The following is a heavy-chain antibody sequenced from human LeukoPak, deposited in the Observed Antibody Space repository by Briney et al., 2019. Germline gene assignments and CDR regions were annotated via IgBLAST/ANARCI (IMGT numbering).Heavy chain of an antibody. CDR2: MNPSSGNT. CDR3: TRAWSGGSDAFDI. Sequence: GASVKVSCRASGYTATNYDINWVRRATGQGLEWMGWMNPSSGNTGYEQKLQDRVTMTWNTSISTAYMELSSLRCEDTVMYYCTRAWSGGSDAFDICGQGTIVTVSS. V-gene: IGHV1-8*01. J-gene: IGHJ3*02. D-gene: IGHD3-3*01. CDR1: GYTATNYD.